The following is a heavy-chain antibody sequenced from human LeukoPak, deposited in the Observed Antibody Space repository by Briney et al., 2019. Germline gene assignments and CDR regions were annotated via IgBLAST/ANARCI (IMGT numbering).Heavy chain of an antibody. V-gene: IGHV1-18*01. CDR3: GRGPYCSSASCYTILGGDLDY. J-gene: IGHJ4*02. CDR1: GYTFITYG. CDR2: ISPYNGKT. D-gene: IGHD2-2*02. Sequence: ASVKVSCKASGYTFITYGISWARQAPGQGLEWMGWISPYNGKTNSAQNLQGRVTMTTDPSTSTTYMELRSLRSDDTAVYYYGRGPYCSSASCYTILGGDLDYWGQGTLVTVSS.